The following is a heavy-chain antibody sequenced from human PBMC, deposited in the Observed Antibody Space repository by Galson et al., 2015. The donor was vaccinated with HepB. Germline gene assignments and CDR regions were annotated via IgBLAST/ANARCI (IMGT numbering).Heavy chain of an antibody. V-gene: IGHV4-31*03. J-gene: IGHJ6*02. CDR2: IFYSGTT. D-gene: IGHD3-3*01. Sequence: LSLTCTVSGGSVSSAGNYWSWIRQRPGKGLEWIGHIFYSGTTFYNPSLKSRAAVSVDTSKNQFSLRLSSVTVADTAIYFCARESSDPNFYYYAMDVWGQGTTVIVSS. CDR3: ARESSDPNFYYYAMDV. CDR1: GGSVSSAGNY.